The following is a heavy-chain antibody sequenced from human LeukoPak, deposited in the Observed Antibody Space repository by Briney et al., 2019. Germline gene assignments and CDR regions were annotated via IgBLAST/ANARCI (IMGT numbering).Heavy chain of an antibody. V-gene: IGHV3-23*01. J-gene: IGHJ4*02. D-gene: IGHD6-6*01. CDR1: GFTFSSYA. Sequence: PGGSLRLSCAASGFTFSSYAMSWVRQAPGKGLEWVSTISGSGGSTYYADSVKGRFTISRDNSKNTLYLQMNSLRAEDTAVYYCAKPAARPHATLLFDYWGQGTLVTVSS. CDR2: ISGSGGST. CDR3: AKPAARPHATLLFDY.